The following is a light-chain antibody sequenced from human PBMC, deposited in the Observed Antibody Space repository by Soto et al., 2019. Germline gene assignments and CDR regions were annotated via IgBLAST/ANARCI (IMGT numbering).Light chain of an antibody. CDR2: QDS. CDR3: QAWDSSTGVV. V-gene: IGLV3-1*01. J-gene: IGLJ2*01. CDR1: KLGDKY. Sequence: SYELTQPPSVSVSPGQTASITCSGDKLGDKYACWYQQKPGQSPVLVIYQDSKRPSGIPERFSGSNSGNTATLTISGTQAMDEADYSCQAWDSSTGVVFGGGTQLTVL.